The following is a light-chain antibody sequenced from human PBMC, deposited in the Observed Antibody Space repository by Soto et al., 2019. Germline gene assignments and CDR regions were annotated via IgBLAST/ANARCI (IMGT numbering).Light chain of an antibody. V-gene: IGLV4-69*01. Sequence: QPVLTQSPSASASLGASVKLTCTLSSGHSSYAIAWHQQQPEKGPRYLMKLSSDGSHSKGDGIPDRFSGSSSGAERYLTISGRQSEDEADYSCQTWDTGARVVFGGGTKLTVL. CDR2: LSSDGSH. J-gene: IGLJ2*01. CDR3: QTWDTGARVV. CDR1: SGHSSYA.